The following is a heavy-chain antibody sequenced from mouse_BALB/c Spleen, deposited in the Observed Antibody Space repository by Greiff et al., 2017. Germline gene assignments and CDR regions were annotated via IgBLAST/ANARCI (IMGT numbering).Heavy chain of an antibody. J-gene: IGHJ3*01. CDR2: INPGSGGT. Sequence: QVQLQQSGAELVRPGTSVKVSCKASGYAFTNYLIEWVKQRPGQGLEWIGVINPGSGGTNYNEKFKGKATLTADKSSSTAYMQLSSLTSDDSAVYFCARVDYYGNYYWGQGTLVTVSA. D-gene: IGHD2-1*01. V-gene: IGHV1-54*03. CDR3: ARVDYYGNYY. CDR1: GYAFTNYL.